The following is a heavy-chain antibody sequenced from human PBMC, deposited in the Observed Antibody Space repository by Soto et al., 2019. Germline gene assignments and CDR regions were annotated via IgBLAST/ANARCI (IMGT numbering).Heavy chain of an antibody. D-gene: IGHD2-2*01. J-gene: IGHJ2*01. CDR1: GFTFSSYA. V-gene: IGHV3-23*01. CDR2: ISGSGGST. CDR3: AKDRVVVVPAAMGDNWYFDL. Sequence: GGSLRLSCAASGFTFSSYAMSWVRQAPGKGLEWVSAISGSGGSTYYADSVKGRFTISRDNSKNTLYLQMNSLRAEDTAVYYCAKDRVVVVPAAMGDNWYFDLWGRGTLVTVSS.